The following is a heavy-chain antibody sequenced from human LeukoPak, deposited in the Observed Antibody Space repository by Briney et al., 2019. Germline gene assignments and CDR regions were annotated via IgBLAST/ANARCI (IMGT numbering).Heavy chain of an antibody. J-gene: IGHJ5*02. V-gene: IGHV3-23*01. D-gene: IGHD6-6*01. CDR1: GFTFSSYA. CDR2: ISGSGGST. CDR3: AKDRAIAARGSDWFDP. Sequence: GGSLRLSCAASGFTFSSYAMSWVRQAPGKGLEWVSAISGSGGSTYYADSVKGRFTISRDNSKNTLYLQMNSLRAEDTAVYYCAKDRAIAARGSDWFDPWGQGTLVTVSS.